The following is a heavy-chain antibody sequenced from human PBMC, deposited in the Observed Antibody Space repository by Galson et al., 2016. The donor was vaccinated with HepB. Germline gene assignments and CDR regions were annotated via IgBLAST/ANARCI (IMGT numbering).Heavy chain of an antibody. D-gene: IGHD6-19*01. J-gene: IGHJ4*02. V-gene: IGHV3-30*18. CDR3: ANDDVPFEVVNRGCGY. CDR1: GFTFSTYG. CDR2: ILYDGSKK. Sequence: SLRLSCATSGFTFSTYGMHWVRQAPGKGLEWVAVILYDGSKKYYADPVKGRVTISRDNFNNMLYAQMTNLRPEDTAVYYCANDDVPFEVVNRGCGYWGQGTLVSVSS.